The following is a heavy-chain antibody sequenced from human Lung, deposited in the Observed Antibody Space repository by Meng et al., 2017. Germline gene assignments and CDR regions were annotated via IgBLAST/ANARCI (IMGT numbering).Heavy chain of an antibody. CDR2: ISVKNGEA. V-gene: IGHV1-18*01. Sequence: VRRGRAGADAKKPGASMKVSCKASGYIFTNYDISWVRQAPGQGLEWMGWISVKNGEAKYPQNFQGRVTMTTETTTSTAYMELRSLTSDDTAVYYCARYVPNGSFWYFDFWGRGTLVTVSS. CDR3: ARYVPNGSFWYFDF. J-gene: IGHJ2*01. D-gene: IGHD6-13*01. CDR1: GYIFTNYD.